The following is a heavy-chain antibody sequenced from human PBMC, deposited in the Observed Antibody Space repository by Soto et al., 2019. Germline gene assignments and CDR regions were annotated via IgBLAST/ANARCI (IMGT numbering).Heavy chain of an antibody. CDR1: GGSISNVGYY. D-gene: IGHD3-3*01. CDR2: VYHSGST. V-gene: IGHV4-31*03. CDR3: ARGFLEWLSHPYYGMDV. J-gene: IGHJ6*02. Sequence: SEALSLTCTVSGGSISNVGYYWSWMRQRPGKGLEWIGYVYHSGSTYYNPSLESRVTISVDTSKNQFSLKVSSVTTADTAVYYCARGFLEWLSHPYYGMDVWGQGTTVTVSS.